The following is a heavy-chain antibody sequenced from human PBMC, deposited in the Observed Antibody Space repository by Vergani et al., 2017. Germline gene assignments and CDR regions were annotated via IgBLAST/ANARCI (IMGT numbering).Heavy chain of an antibody. CDR2: ISGSGGST. CDR1: GFTFSSYA. J-gene: IGHJ4*02. Sequence: EVQLLESGGGLVQPGGSLRLSCAASGFTFSSYAMSWVRQAPGKGLEWVSAISGSGGSTYYADSVKGRFTISRDNSKNTLYLQMNSLRAEDTAVYYCAKSLSSIAARPGAFDYWGQGTLVTVSS. V-gene: IGHV3-23*01. CDR3: AKSLSSIAARPGAFDY. D-gene: IGHD6-6*01.